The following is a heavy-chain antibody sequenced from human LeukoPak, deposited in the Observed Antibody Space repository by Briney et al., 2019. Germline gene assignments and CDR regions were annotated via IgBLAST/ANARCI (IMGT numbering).Heavy chain of an antibody. D-gene: IGHD4-17*01. CDR1: GGSISSGDYY. J-gene: IGHJ4*02. V-gene: IGHV4-30-4*08. Sequence: SQTLSLTCTVSGGSISSGDYYWSWIRQPPGKGLEWIGYIYYSGSTYYNPSLKSRVTISVDTSKNQFSLKLSSVTAADTAVYYCARVRLYGDYYFDYWGQGTLVTVSS. CDR2: IYYSGST. CDR3: ARVRLYGDYYFDY.